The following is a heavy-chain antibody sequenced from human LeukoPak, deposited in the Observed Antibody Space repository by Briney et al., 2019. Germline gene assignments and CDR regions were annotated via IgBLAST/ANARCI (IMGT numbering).Heavy chain of an antibody. V-gene: IGHV3-21*01. J-gene: IGHJ4*02. Sequence: GGSLRLSCAASGFTFSSYSMNWVRQAPGKGLEWVSSISSSSSYIYYADSVKGRFTISRDNAKNSLYLQMNSLRAEDTAVYYCARDSGGLGYCSGTSCYKDKYYFDYWGQGTLVTVSS. CDR3: ARDSGGLGYCSGTSCYKDKYYFDY. CDR1: GFTFSSYS. CDR2: ISSSSSYI. D-gene: IGHD2-2*01.